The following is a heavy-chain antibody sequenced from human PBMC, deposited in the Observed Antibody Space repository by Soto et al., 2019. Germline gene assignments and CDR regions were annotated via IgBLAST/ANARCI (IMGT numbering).Heavy chain of an antibody. CDR1: GGTFSSYA. D-gene: IGHD2-15*01. CDR2: IIPIFGTA. CDR3: ARYGPEHCSGSSCYSGSPDY. Sequence: QVQLVQSGAEVKKPGSSVKVSCKASGGTFSSYAISWVRQAPGQGLEWMGGIIPIFGTANYAQKFQGRVTITADEATSTAYMELSSLRSEDTAVDYCARYGPEHCSGSSCYSGSPDYWGQGTMVTVSS. J-gene: IGHJ4*02. V-gene: IGHV1-69*01.